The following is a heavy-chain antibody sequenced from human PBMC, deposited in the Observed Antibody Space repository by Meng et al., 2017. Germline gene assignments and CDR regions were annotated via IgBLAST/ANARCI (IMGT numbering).Heavy chain of an antibody. CDR1: GYTFTGYY. CDR3: ARGDIVVVPAALFDP. Sequence: VPMLSSWASVKKPGVSCKVPCKSPGYTFTGYYMHWVRQSPGQGLEWMGWINPNSGGTNYAQKFQGRVTMTRDTSISTAYMELSRLRSVDTAVYYCARGDIVVVPAALFDPWGQGTLVTVSS. V-gene: IGHV1-2*02. CDR2: INPNSGGT. J-gene: IGHJ5*02. D-gene: IGHD2-2*01.